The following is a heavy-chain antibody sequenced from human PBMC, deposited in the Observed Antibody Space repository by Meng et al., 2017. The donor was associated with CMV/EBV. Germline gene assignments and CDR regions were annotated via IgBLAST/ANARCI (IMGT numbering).Heavy chain of an antibody. CDR2: IYSGGSST. CDR1: GFTFSDYW. Sequence: GESLKISCAASGFTFSDYWMHWVRQAPGKGLEWVSVIYSGGSSTYYADSVKGRFTISRDNSKNTLYLQMNSLRAEDTAVYYCAKDRGSYYDYWGQGTLVTVSS. V-gene: IGHV3-23*03. CDR3: AKDRGSYYDY. D-gene: IGHD1-26*01. J-gene: IGHJ4*02.